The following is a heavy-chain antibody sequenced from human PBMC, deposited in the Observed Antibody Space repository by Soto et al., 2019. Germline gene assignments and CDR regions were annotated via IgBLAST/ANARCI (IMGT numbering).Heavy chain of an antibody. Sequence: VKVSCKASGFSFTGYYIHWLRQAPGQGLEWMGWINAHSGGTEYAQKFQGRVTLTRDTSIATAYLTLTSLTSDDTALYYCAKDLTRQLAYWLDPWGQGTQVTV. CDR2: INAHSGGT. V-gene: IGHV1-2*02. CDR3: AKDLTRQLAYWLDP. D-gene: IGHD6-6*01. CDR1: GFSFTGYY. J-gene: IGHJ5*02.